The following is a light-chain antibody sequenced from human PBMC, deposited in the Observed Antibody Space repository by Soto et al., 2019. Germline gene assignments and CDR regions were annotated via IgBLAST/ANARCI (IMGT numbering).Light chain of an antibody. CDR1: QSVGSD. Sequence: EMVVRQSPATPSGVPGGRGHLSRRASQSVGSDLAWYQQKPGQAPRLVIYDIFTRATGVPTRISGSGSGTEFTLTISSLQSEDFAVYYCQQYNSWPLTFGGGTKVDIK. CDR2: DIF. CDR3: QQYNSWPLT. J-gene: IGKJ4*01. V-gene: IGKV3D-15*01.